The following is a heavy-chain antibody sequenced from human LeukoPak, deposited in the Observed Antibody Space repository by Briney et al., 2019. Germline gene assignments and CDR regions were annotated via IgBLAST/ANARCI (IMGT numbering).Heavy chain of an antibody. CDR3: ARGEAMANWFDP. J-gene: IGHJ5*02. CDR1: GYTFTGYY. CDR2: INPNSGGT. Sequence: ASVKVSCKASGYTFTGYYMHWVRQAPGQGLEWMGRINPNSGGTNYAQKFQGRVTMTRDTSISTAYMELSKLRSDDTAVYYCARGEAMANWFDPWGQGTLVTVSS. D-gene: IGHD5-18*01. V-gene: IGHV1-2*06.